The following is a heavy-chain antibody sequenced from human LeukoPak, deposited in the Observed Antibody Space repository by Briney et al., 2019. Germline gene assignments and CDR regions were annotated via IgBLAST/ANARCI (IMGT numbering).Heavy chain of an antibody. Sequence: ASVKVSFKASGYTFTSYDINWVRQATGQGLEWMGWMNPNSGNTGYAQKFQGRVTITRNTSISTAYMELSSLRSEDTAVYYCARYGMVRGVIAFDYWGQGTLVTVSS. J-gene: IGHJ4*02. CDR2: MNPNSGNT. D-gene: IGHD3-10*01. V-gene: IGHV1-8*03. CDR1: GYTFTSYD. CDR3: ARYGMVRGVIAFDY.